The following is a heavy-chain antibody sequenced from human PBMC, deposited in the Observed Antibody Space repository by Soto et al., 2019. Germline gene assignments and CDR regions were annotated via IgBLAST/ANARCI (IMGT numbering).Heavy chain of an antibody. CDR3: AVSRCGGDYLQSYASHYYYGMDV. CDR2: IYWDDDK. V-gene: IGHV2-5*02. J-gene: IGHJ6*02. CDR1: GFSLSTSGVG. D-gene: IGHD2-21*02. Sequence: QITLKESGPPLVQPTQPLTLTCSSSGFSLSTSGVGVGWIRQPPGKALEWLALIYWDDDKRYSPSLRSRLTVTKDTSKNQVVLIMPNMDPVDTATYCCAVSRCGGDYLQSYASHYYYGMDVWGQGTTLTVSS.